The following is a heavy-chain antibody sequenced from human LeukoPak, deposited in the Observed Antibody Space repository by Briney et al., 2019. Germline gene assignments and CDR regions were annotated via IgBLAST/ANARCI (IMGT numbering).Heavy chain of an antibody. V-gene: IGHV1-69*13. CDR3: ARGRADDYYYYYYMDV. J-gene: IGHJ6*03. CDR1: GGTFSSYA. Sequence: GASVKVSCKASGGTFSSYAISWVRQAPGQGLEWMGGIIPIFGTANYAQKFQGRATITADESTSTAYMELSSLRSEDTAVYYCARGRADDYYYYYYMDVWGKGTTVTVSS. CDR2: IIPIFGTA. D-gene: IGHD6-25*01.